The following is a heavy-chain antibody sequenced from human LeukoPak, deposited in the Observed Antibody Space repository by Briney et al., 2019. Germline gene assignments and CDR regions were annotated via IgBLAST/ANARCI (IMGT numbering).Heavy chain of an antibody. D-gene: IGHD3-16*01. CDR3: ARDLRGIGDETAY. Sequence: PGGSLRLSCAASGYTFSTYWMHWVRQAPGKGLVWVSRINSDGSTTSYADSVKGRFTISRDNAKNTLYLHMNSLRAEDTAVYCCARDLRGIGDETAYWGQGTLVTVSS. V-gene: IGHV3-74*01. J-gene: IGHJ4*02. CDR1: GYTFSTYW. CDR2: INSDGSTT.